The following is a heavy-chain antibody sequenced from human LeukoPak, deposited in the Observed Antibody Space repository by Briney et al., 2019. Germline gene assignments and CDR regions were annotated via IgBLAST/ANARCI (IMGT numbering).Heavy chain of an antibody. CDR3: ARQPNYYDSSGYRIGYFDC. V-gene: IGHV4-39*01. CDR1: GGSISSSSYS. J-gene: IGHJ4*02. D-gene: IGHD3-22*01. Sequence: SETLSLTCTVSGGSISSSSYSWGRTRQPPGKGLEWIGTIYYSGTTYYNPSLKSRVTISVDTSKNQFSLKLSSVTAADTAVYFCARQPNYYDSSGYRIGYFDCWSQGTLVTVSS. CDR2: IYYSGTT.